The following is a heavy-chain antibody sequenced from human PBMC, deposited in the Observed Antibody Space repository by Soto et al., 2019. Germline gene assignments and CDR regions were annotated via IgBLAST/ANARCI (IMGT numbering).Heavy chain of an antibody. CDR1: GGSISSGGYS. CDR3: ARDLSGDGSLDY. CDR2: IYHSGST. V-gene: IGHV4-30-2*01. D-gene: IGHD2-21*02. J-gene: IGHJ4*02. Sequence: LCGGSISSGGYSWSWIRQPPGKGLEWIGYIYHSGSTYYNPSLKSRVTISVDRSKNQFSLKLSSVTAADTAVYYCARDLSGDGSLDYWGQGTLVTVSS.